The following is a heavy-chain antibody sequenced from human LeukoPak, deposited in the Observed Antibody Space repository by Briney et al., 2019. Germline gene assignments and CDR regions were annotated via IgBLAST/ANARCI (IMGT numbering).Heavy chain of an antibody. J-gene: IGHJ5*02. D-gene: IGHD6-13*01. Sequence: ASVKVSCKASGYTFTSYGISWVRQAPGQGLEWMGWISAYNGNTNYAQKLQGRVTMTTDTSTSTAYMELSRLRSDDTAVYYCARFDPNSSSWYPWGQGTLVTVSS. CDR1: GYTFTSYG. V-gene: IGHV1-18*01. CDR2: ISAYNGNT. CDR3: ARFDPNSSSWYP.